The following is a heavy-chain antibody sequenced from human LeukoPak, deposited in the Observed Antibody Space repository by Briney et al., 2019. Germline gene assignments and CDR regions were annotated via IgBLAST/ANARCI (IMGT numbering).Heavy chain of an antibody. V-gene: IGHV4-4*02. J-gene: IGHJ4*02. CDR2: IYHSGST. D-gene: IGHD3-10*01. Sequence: SETLSLTCAVSGGSISSSNWWSWVRQPPGKGLEWIGEIYHSGSTNYNPSLKSRVTISVDTSKNQFSLKLSSVTAADTAVYYCARDSHYGSGSYYNSGFDYWGQGTLVTVSS. CDR3: ARDSHYGSGSYYNSGFDY. CDR1: GGSISSSNW.